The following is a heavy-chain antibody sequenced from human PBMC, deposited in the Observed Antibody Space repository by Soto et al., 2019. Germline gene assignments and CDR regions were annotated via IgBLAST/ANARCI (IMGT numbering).Heavy chain of an antibody. CDR2: THPGESET. J-gene: IGHJ6*02. CDR3: ARHENYYYAYYGMDV. CDR1: GYSFTTYW. Sequence: SLKISCQASGYSFTTYWIAWVRQKPGKGLEWMGITHPGESETRYSPSFQGQVTISFDRSTSTAYLQWNSLKASDTAIYYCARHENYYYAYYGMDVWGQGTTVTVSS. V-gene: IGHV5-51*01.